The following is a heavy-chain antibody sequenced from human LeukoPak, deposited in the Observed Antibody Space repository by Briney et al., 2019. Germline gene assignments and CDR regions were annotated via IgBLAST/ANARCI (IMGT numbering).Heavy chain of an antibody. CDR2: ISSSGSTI. CDR1: GFTFSDYY. V-gene: IGHV3-11*01. CDR3: ARDARQQLVERFDY. D-gene: IGHD6-13*01. Sequence: PGGSLRLSCAASGFTFSDYYMSWIRQAPGKGLEWVSYISSSGSTIYYADSVKGRFTISRDNTKNSLYLQMNSLRAEDTAVYYCARDARQQLVERFDYRGQGTLVTVSS. J-gene: IGHJ4*02.